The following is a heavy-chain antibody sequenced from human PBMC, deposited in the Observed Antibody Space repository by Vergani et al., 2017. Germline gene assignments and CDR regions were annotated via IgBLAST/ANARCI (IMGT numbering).Heavy chain of an antibody. D-gene: IGHD6-19*01. CDR2: IRYDGTKR. Sequence: QVQLVESGGGVVQPGGSLRLSCIASGFTFRIYGMHWVRQAPGKGLEWVAFIRYDGTKRFYADSVKGRFTISRDNSKNTLYLQMNSLRAEDTAVYYCAKYASSGWSDYWGQGTLVTVSS. J-gene: IGHJ4*02. CDR1: GFTFRIYG. CDR3: AKYASSGWSDY. V-gene: IGHV3-30*02.